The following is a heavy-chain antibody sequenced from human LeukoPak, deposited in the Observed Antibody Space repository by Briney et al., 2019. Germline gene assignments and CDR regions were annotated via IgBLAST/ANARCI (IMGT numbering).Heavy chain of an antibody. V-gene: IGHV4-30-2*01. CDR1: GGSISSGGYS. D-gene: IGHD3-22*01. Sequence: SSETLSLTCAVSGGSISSGGYSWSWIRQPPGKGPEWIGYIYHSGSTYYNPSLKSRVTISVDRSKNQFSLKLSSVTAADTAVYYCASGKPYYYDSSGSYGMDVWGQGTTVTVS. J-gene: IGHJ6*02. CDR2: IYHSGST. CDR3: ASGKPYYYDSSGSYGMDV.